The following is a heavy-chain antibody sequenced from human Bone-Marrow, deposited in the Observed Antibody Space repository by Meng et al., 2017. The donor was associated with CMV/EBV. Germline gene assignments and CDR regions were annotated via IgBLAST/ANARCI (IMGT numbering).Heavy chain of an antibody. CDR3: ARDPPLLEYGPPFDL. J-gene: IGHJ2*01. V-gene: IGHV1-18*01. CDR2: ISAYNGNT. CDR1: GYTFTSYG. Sequence: QVQPVESGAEGNTPGASVKVSCKASGYTFTSYGISWVRQAPGQGLEWMGWISAYNGNTNYAQKLQGRVTMTTDTSTSTAYMELRSLRSDDTAVYYCARDPPLLEYGPPFDLWGRGTLVTVSS. D-gene: IGHD4-17*01.